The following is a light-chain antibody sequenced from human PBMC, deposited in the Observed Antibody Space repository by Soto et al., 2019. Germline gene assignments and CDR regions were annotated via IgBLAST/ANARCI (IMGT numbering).Light chain of an antibody. CDR1: QGISNY. Sequence: DIQMTQSPSSLSAFVGDSVTFTCRASQGISNYLAWYHQKPGKVPKLLDYAASTLQSGVPSRFTGSGSGTEFTLTIRSLQPEDVGTYYCQHYHSPPFTFGPGTKLEIK. V-gene: IGKV1-27*01. CDR2: AAS. CDR3: QHYHSPPFT. J-gene: IGKJ3*01.